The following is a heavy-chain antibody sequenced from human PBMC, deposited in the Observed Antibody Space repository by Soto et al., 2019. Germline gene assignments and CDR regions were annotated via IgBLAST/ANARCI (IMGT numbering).Heavy chain of an antibody. Sequence: QLQMQEPGPGLVKPSETLSLTCTVSDGSISTSSYYWGWIRQSPGKGPEWIGTIFYTGRTYYNPSIESRVTLSVDTSKNQFSLHLTSVTAADTAVYYCTRHHPHHYDSSGYFDYWGQGTPVTVSS. V-gene: IGHV4-39*01. CDR3: TRHHPHHYDSSGYFDY. D-gene: IGHD3-22*01. CDR1: DGSISTSSYY. J-gene: IGHJ4*02. CDR2: IFYTGRT.